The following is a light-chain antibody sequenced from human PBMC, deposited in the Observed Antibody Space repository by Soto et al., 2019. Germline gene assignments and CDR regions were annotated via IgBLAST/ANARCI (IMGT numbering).Light chain of an antibody. Sequence: QSALTQPASVSGSPGQSITISCTGTSSDIGGYNYVSWYQQYPDKAPKLMIYDVTNRPSGVSNRFSGSKSGNTASLTISGLQAEDEADYYCSSYTSSSTWVFGGGTKLTVL. V-gene: IGLV2-14*03. CDR3: SSYTSSSTWV. CDR2: DVT. CDR1: SSDIGGYNY. J-gene: IGLJ3*02.